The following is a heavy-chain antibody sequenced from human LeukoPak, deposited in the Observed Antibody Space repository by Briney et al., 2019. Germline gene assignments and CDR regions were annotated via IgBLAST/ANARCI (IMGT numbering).Heavy chain of an antibody. V-gene: IGHV3-9*01. J-gene: IGHJ4*02. Sequence: GGSLRLSCAGSGFIFNNYAMHWVRQPPGKGLEWVSGISWNSGSIDYADSVKGRFTISRDNAKNSLYLQMNSLRAEDTAVYYCARVGVYQLLPVDYWGQGTLVTVSS. CDR2: ISWNSGSI. D-gene: IGHD2-2*01. CDR1: GFIFNNYA. CDR3: ARVGVYQLLPVDY.